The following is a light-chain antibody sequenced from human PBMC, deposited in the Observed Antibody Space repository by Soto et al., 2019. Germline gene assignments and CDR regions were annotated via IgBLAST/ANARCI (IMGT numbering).Light chain of an antibody. Sequence: IQMTQSPSTLSASVGNRVTITVRDSKSLNNYLAWYPPQQGKAPKLMIYDASTLERGVPSRGSGSGSCTDCTRTISSLQPADVETDDCPQYYRSSITFGPGTRLEI. J-gene: IGKJ5*01. V-gene: IGKV1-5*01. CDR3: PQYYRSSIT. CDR1: KSLNNY. CDR2: DAS.